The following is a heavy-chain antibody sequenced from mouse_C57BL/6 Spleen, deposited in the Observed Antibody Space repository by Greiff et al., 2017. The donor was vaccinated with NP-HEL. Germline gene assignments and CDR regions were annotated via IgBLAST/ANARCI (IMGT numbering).Heavy chain of an antibody. Sequence: QVQLQQSGPELVKPGASVKISCKASGYAFSSSWMNWVKQRPGKGLEWIGRIYPGDGDTKYNGKFKGKATLTADKSSSTAYMQLSSLTSEDSAVYFCARGAAQATWFAYWGQGTLVTVSA. CDR1: GYAFSSSW. V-gene: IGHV1-82*01. J-gene: IGHJ3*01. CDR3: ARGAAQATWFAY. D-gene: IGHD3-2*02. CDR2: IYPGDGDT.